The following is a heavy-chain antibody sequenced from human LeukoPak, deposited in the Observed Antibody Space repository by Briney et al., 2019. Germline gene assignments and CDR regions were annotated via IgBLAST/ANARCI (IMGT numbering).Heavy chain of an antibody. CDR2: ISYDGSNK. J-gene: IGHJ4*02. CDR1: GFTFSSYA. CDR3: ARVRYSGSGLDY. Sequence: GGSLRLSCAASGFTFSSYAMHWVRQAPGKGLEWVAVISYDGSNKYYADSVKGRFTISRDNSKNTLYLQMNSLRAEDTAVYYCARVRYSGSGLDYWGQGTLVTVSS. D-gene: IGHD1-26*01. V-gene: IGHV3-30-3*01.